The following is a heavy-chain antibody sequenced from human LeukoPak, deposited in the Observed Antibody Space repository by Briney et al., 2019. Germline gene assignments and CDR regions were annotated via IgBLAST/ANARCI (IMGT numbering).Heavy chain of an antibody. D-gene: IGHD4-23*01. CDR1: GSTFSSYE. Sequence: PGGSLRLSCAASGSTFSSYEMNWVRQAPGKGLEWVSYISSSSSTIYYADSVKGRFTISRDNAKNSLYLQMNSLRAEDTAVYYCARDGGNRGYYYMDVWGKGTTVTVSS. V-gene: IGHV3-48*01. CDR2: ISSSSSTI. J-gene: IGHJ6*03. CDR3: ARDGGNRGYYYMDV.